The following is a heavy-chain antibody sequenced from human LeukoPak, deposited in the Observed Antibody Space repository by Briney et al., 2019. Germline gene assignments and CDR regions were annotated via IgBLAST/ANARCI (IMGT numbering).Heavy chain of an antibody. D-gene: IGHD3-3*01. Sequence: PSETLSLTCTVSGYSISSGYYWGWIRQPPGKGLEWIGSIYHSGSTYYNPSLKSRVTISVDTSKNQFSLKLSSVTAADTAVYYCARGDDFWSGYNFDYWGQGTLVTVSS. CDR1: GYSISSGYY. CDR2: IYHSGST. CDR3: ARGDDFWSGYNFDY. J-gene: IGHJ4*02. V-gene: IGHV4-38-2*02.